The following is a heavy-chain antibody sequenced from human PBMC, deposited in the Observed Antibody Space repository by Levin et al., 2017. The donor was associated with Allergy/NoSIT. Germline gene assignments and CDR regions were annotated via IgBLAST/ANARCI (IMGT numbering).Heavy chain of an antibody. CDR3: ARSFADYGDYAGY. CDR1: GYTFTSYA. D-gene: IGHD4-17*01. V-gene: IGHV7-4-1*02. J-gene: IGHJ4*02. CDR2: INTNTGNP. Sequence: GESLKISCKASGYTFTSYAMNWVRQAPGQGLEWMGWINTNTGNPTYAQGFTGRFVFSLDTSVSTAYLQISSLKAEDTAVYYCARSFADYGDYAGYWGQGTLVTVSS.